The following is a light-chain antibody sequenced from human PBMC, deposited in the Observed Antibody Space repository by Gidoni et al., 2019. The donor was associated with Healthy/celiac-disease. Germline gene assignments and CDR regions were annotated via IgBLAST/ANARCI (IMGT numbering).Light chain of an antibody. Sequence: QSVLPQPPSASGTPGPRCTISCSGISSNLGSNYVYWYQQLPGTAHKIIIDRNNQRTSGVPDRFYGSKSGTSASLAISGLRSEDEADYYCAAWDDSLSGPEVFGGGTKLTVL. CDR1: SSNLGSNY. J-gene: IGLJ3*02. V-gene: IGLV1-47*01. CDR3: AAWDDSLSGPEV. CDR2: RNN.